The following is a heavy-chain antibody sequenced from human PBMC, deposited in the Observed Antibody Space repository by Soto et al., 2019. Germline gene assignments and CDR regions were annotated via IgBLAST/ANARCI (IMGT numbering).Heavy chain of an antibody. CDR2: LYSGGKS. D-gene: IGHD2-2*01. CDR3: SKNNVAPAFVGFEY. CDR1: GFNFDNSY. J-gene: IGHJ4*02. V-gene: IGHV3-53*01. Sequence: GGSLRLSCAASGFNFDNSYMSWVRQAPGKGLEWVAILYSGGKSYYAESVRGRFTISRDISKNTLDLQMNRLTADDTAVYYCSKNNVAPAFVGFEYWGQGTLVTVSS.